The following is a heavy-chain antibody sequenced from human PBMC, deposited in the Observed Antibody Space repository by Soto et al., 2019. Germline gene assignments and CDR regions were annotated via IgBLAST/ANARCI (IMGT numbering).Heavy chain of an antibody. CDR3: AREGVSSTWYYYYAMDV. CDR1: GGSISSYY. J-gene: IGHJ6*02. Sequence: SETLSLTCTVSGGSISSYYWSWIRQPPGKGLEWIGYIDYSGSTNYNHSLKSRVTISVDTSKNQFSLKLSSVTAADTAVYFCAREGVSSTWYYYYAMDVWGQGTTVTVSS. CDR2: IDYSGST. D-gene: IGHD6-13*01. V-gene: IGHV4-59*01.